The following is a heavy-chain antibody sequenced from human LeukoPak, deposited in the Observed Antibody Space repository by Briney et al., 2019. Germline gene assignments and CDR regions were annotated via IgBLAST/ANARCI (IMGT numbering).Heavy chain of an antibody. CDR3: ASGYSSHPDYFDY. Sequence: SVKVSCKASGGTFSSYAISWVRQAPGQGLEWMGGIIPIFGTANYAQKFQGRVTITTDESTSTAYMELSSLRSEDAAVYYCASGYSSHPDYFDYWGQGTLVTVSS. V-gene: IGHV1-69*05. D-gene: IGHD6-13*01. CDR2: IIPIFGTA. CDR1: GGTFSSYA. J-gene: IGHJ4*02.